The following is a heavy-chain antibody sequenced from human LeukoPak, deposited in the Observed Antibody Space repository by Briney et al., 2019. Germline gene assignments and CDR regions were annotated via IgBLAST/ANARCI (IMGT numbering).Heavy chain of an antibody. Sequence: GGSLRLSCAASGFTFSSYSMNWVRQAPGKGLEWVSSISSSSSYIYYADSVKGRFTISRDNAKNSLYLQMNSLRAEDTAVYYCARDSGAAAGTGAFDIWGQGTMVTVSS. D-gene: IGHD6-13*01. CDR2: ISSSSSYI. CDR1: GFTFSSYS. J-gene: IGHJ3*02. CDR3: ARDSGAAAGTGAFDI. V-gene: IGHV3-21*01.